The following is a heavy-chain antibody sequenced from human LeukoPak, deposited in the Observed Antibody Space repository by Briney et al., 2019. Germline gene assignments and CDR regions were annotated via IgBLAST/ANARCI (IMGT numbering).Heavy chain of an antibody. Sequence: PSETLSLTCAVYGGSFSGYYWSWIRQPPGKGLEWIGEINHSGSTNYNPSLKSRVTISVDTSKNQLSLKLSSVTAADTAVYYCARGPIVYYGSGSYFDYWGQGTLVTVSS. CDR2: INHSGST. CDR1: GGSFSGYY. J-gene: IGHJ4*02. V-gene: IGHV4-34*01. D-gene: IGHD3-10*01. CDR3: ARGPIVYYGSGSYFDY.